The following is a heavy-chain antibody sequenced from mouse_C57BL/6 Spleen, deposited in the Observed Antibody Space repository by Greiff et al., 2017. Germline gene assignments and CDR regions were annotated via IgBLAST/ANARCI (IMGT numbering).Heavy chain of an antibody. J-gene: IGHJ3*01. V-gene: IGHV1-55*01. CDR2: IYPGSGST. CDR1: GYTFTSYW. Sequence: QVQLQQPGAELVKPGASVKMSCKASGYTFTSYWITWVKQRPGQGLEWIGDIYPGSGSTNYNEKFKSKATLTVDTSSSTAYMQLSSLTSEDSAVYYCARGFITTVVEKFAYWGQGTLVTVSA. D-gene: IGHD1-1*01. CDR3: ARGFITTVVEKFAY.